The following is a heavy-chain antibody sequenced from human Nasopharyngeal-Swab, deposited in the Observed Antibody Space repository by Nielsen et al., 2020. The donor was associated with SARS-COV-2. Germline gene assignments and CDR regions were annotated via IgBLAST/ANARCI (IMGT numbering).Heavy chain of an antibody. Sequence: GESLKISCAASGFSFSTYTMNWVRQAPGKGLEWLSSISSDSGAKYHADSVKGRFTISRDNAKNSLHLEMNSLRAEDTAVYYCLRGDRRDYWGPGTLVSVSS. D-gene: IGHD3-22*01. J-gene: IGHJ4*02. V-gene: IGHV3-21*01. CDR3: LRGDRRDY. CDR1: GFSFSTYT. CDR2: ISSDSGAK.